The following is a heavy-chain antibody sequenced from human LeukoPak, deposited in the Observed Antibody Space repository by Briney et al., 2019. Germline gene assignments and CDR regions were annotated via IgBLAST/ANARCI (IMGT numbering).Heavy chain of an antibody. CDR3: AKGPHHYYDSSGCFDAFDI. D-gene: IGHD3-22*01. CDR1: GFTFSSYG. V-gene: IGHV3-30*02. Sequence: PGGSLRLSCAASGFTFSSYGMHWVRQAPGKGLEWVAFIRYDGSNKYYADSVKGRFTISRDNSKNTLYLKMNSLRAEDTAVYYCAKGPHHYYDSSGCFDAFDIWGQGTMVTVSS. J-gene: IGHJ3*02. CDR2: IRYDGSNK.